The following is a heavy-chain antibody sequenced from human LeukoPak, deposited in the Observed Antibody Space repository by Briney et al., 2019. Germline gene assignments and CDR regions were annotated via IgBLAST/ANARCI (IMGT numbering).Heavy chain of an antibody. J-gene: IGHJ3*02. D-gene: IGHD3-22*01. CDR1: GGSISSSSYY. CDR3: ARVIVVVIESDAFDI. V-gene: IGHV4-39*07. Sequence: SETLSLTCTVSGGSISSSSYYWGWIRQPPGKGLEWIGSIYHSGSTYYNPSLKSRVTISVDTSKNQFSLKLSSVTAADTAVYYCARVIVVVIESDAFDIWGQGTMVTVSS. CDR2: IYHSGST.